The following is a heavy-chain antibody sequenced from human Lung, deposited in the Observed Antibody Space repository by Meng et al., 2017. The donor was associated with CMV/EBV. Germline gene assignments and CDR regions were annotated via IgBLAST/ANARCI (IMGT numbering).Heavy chain of an antibody. CDR3: ARDLGYCSRTSCYMFYFDY. J-gene: IGHJ4*02. CDR2: VSDGGDYV. V-gene: IGHV3-21*01. CDR1: GFSFNTYT. Sequence: GEXXKISCAASGFSFNTYTLNWVRQAPGKGLEWVSSVSDGGDYVYYADSVKGRFTISRDNARNSLFLQMNSLRAEDTAVYYCARDLGYCSRTSCYMFYFDYWXQGTXVTVSS. D-gene: IGHD2-2*02.